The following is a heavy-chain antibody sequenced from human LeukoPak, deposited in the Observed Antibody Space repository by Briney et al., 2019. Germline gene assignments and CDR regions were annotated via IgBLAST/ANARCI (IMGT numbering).Heavy chain of an antibody. J-gene: IGHJ4*02. CDR2: ISYDGSNK. CDR1: GFTFSSYA. V-gene: IGHV3-30*04. CDR3: AKGDSPDPFEH. D-gene: IGHD3-22*01. Sequence: GGSLRLSCAASGFTFSSYAMHWVRQAPGKGLEWVAVISYDGSNKYYADSVKGRFTISSDNSKNTLYRQMNSLRPEDTAVYYCAKGDSPDPFEHWGLGTLVAVSS.